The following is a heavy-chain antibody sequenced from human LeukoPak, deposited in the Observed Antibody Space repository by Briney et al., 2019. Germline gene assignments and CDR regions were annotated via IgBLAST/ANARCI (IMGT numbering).Heavy chain of an antibody. CDR1: GFTFSGSA. CDR2: IRSKANSYAT. J-gene: IGHJ4*02. Sequence: GGSLRLSCAASGFTFSGSAMHWVRQASGKGLEWVGRIRSKANSYATAYAASVKGRFTISRDDSKNTAYLQMNSLKTEDTAVYYCTRLTPDYGGKDYWGQGTLVTVSS. V-gene: IGHV3-73*01. D-gene: IGHD4-23*01. CDR3: TRLTPDYGGKDY.